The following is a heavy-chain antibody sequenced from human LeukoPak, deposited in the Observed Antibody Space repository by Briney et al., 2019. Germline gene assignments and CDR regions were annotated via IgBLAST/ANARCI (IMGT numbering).Heavy chain of an antibody. CDR2: IVVGSGNT. CDR1: GFTFTSSA. CDR3: ARDDDRAREIDY. J-gene: IGHJ4*02. V-gene: IGHV1-58*01. D-gene: IGHD3-22*01. Sequence: GASVKVSCKASGFTFTSSAVQWVRQARGQRLEWIGCIVVGSGNTNYAQKFQERVTITRDMSTSTAYMELSSLRSEDTAVYYCARDDDRAREIDYWGQGTLVTVSS.